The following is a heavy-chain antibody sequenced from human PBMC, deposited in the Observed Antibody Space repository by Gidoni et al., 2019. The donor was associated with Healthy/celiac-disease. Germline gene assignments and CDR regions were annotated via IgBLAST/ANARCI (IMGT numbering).Heavy chain of an antibody. CDR1: GGSIRSYY. CDR3: AGAGGWIHRGYFDL. J-gene: IGHJ2*01. D-gene: IGHD6-19*01. Sequence: QEQLHGAGPGLVKRSESLSLTCIDSGGSIRSYYWRWSRQPPGKGLEWIGYIYYSGSTNYNPSLKSRVTISVDTSKNQFSLKLSSVTAADTAVYYCAGAGGWIHRGYFDLWGRGTLVTVSS. CDR2: IYYSGST. V-gene: IGHV4-59*01.